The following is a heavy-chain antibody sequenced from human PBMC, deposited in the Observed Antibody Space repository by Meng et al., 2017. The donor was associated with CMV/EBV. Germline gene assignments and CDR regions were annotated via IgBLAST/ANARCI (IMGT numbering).Heavy chain of an antibody. V-gene: IGHV3-23*03. CDR3: ASGGTRWFVPFGY. J-gene: IGHJ4*02. D-gene: IGHD3-10*01. CDR2: IYNGGNSD. Sequence: GGSLRLSCAASGFTFSNYAMSWIRQAPGKGLEWVSVIYNGGNSDYYADSVKGRFTVSRDDSKNTLYLRMNSPRAEDTAVYYCASGGTRWFVPFGYWGLGTLVTVSS. CDR1: GFTFSNYA.